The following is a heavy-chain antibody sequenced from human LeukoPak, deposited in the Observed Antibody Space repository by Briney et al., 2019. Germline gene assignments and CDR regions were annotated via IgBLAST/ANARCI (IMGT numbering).Heavy chain of an antibody. V-gene: IGHV3-23*01. CDR2: ISGRDSST. CDR1: GFTFSSYA. Sequence: GGSLRLSCAASGFTFSSYAMSWVRQAPGKGLEWVSGISGRDSSTYYADSVKGRFTISRDNSKNTLYLQMNSLRAEDTAVYYCAAATGAPAGSYAFDIWGQGTMVTVSS. CDR3: AAATGAPAGSYAFDI. D-gene: IGHD1-14*01. J-gene: IGHJ3*02.